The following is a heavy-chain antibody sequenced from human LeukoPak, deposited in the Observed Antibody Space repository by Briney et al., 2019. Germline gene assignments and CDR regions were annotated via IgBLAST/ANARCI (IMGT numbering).Heavy chain of an antibody. V-gene: IGHV3-21*01. CDR2: ITSSGRYI. Sequence: GGSLRLSCAASGFTFSSYSMNWVRQAPGKGLEWVSSITSSGRYIYYADSVKGRFTISRDNSENSLYLQMDSLTAEDTAVYYCAKDRRGGDCYLFDHWGQGTLVTVSS. CDR3: AKDRRGGDCYLFDH. CDR1: GFTFSSYS. D-gene: IGHD2-21*02. J-gene: IGHJ5*02.